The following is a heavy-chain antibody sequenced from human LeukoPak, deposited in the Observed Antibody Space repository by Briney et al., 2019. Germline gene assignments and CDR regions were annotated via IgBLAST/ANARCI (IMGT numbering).Heavy chain of an antibody. Sequence: ASVKVSCKASGYTFSGHYIHWVRQAPGQGLEWMGIINPSGGSTSYAQKFQGRVTMSVDTSKNQFSLKLSSVTAADTAVYYCARDSRYSSGWYSDYWGQGTLVTVSS. CDR3: ARDSRYSSGWYSDY. CDR2: INPSGGST. D-gene: IGHD6-19*01. J-gene: IGHJ4*02. CDR1: GYTFSGHY. V-gene: IGHV1-46*01.